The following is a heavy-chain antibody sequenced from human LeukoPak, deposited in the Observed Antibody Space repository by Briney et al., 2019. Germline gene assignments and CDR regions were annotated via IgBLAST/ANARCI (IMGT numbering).Heavy chain of an antibody. V-gene: IGHV3-49*04. CDR2: IRNKVHGATT. Sequence: PGRSLRLSCAASGFNFGDYAMSWVRQAPGKGLEWVGFIRNKVHGATTEYAASVKGRFTISRDDSKSVACLQMDSLKIEDTALYYCTSASDPDGSGSKFYFAYWGQGAAVTVSS. CDR1: GFNFGDYA. D-gene: IGHD3-10*01. CDR3: TSASDPDGSGSKFYFAY. J-gene: IGHJ4*02.